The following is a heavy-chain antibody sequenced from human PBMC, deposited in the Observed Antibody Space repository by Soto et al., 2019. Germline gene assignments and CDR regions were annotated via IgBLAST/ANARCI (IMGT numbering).Heavy chain of an antibody. CDR3: ATTTGIAAAGTEARFDY. J-gene: IGHJ4*02. CDR2: MNPNSGNT. Sequence: QVQLVQSGAEVKKPGASVKVSCKASGYTFTSYDINWVRQATGQGLEWMGWMNPNSGNTGYAQKFQGRVTMTRNTSISTAYMELSSLRSEDTAVYYCATTTGIAAAGTEARFDYWGQGTLVTVSS. V-gene: IGHV1-8*01. CDR1: GYTFTSYD. D-gene: IGHD6-13*01.